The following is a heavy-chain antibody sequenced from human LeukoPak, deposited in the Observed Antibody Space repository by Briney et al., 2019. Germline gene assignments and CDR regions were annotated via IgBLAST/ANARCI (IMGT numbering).Heavy chain of an antibody. Sequence: SETLSLTCTVSGDSISDYYWAWIRQPPGKGLEWIGYIYDTGSTNYNPSLKSRVTLSVDTSKNQFSLKLRSVTAADTAVYYCARIQGTSYYDTLIWFNPWGQGTLVTVSS. CDR3: ARIQGTSYYDTLIWFNP. CDR2: IYDTGST. V-gene: IGHV4-59*01. J-gene: IGHJ5*02. CDR1: GDSISDYY. D-gene: IGHD3-22*01.